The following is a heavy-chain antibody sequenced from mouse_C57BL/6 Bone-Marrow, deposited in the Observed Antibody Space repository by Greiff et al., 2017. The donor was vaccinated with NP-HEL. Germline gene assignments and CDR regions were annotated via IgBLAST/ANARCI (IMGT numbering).Heavy chain of an antibody. CDR1: GYTFTDYY. CDR2: IYPGSGNT. J-gene: IGHJ4*01. V-gene: IGHV1-76*01. CDR3: ARRIYHYYAMDY. Sequence: VKLVESGAELVRPGASVKLSCKASGYTFTDYYINWVKQRPGQGLEWIARIYPGSGNTYYNEKFKGKATLTAEKSSSTAYMQLSSLTSEDSAVYFCARRIYHYYAMDYWGQGTSVTVSS. D-gene: IGHD2-1*01.